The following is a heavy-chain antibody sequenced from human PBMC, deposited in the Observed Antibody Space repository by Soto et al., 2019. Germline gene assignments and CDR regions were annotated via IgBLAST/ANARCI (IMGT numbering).Heavy chain of an antibody. V-gene: IGHV3-9*01. D-gene: IGHD6-19*01. J-gene: IGHJ6*02. CDR3: VKDKYSSRQVMDV. Sequence: QTGGSLRLSCAASGFTFDDYAMHWVRQAPGKGLEWVSSISWNSGSIGYADSVKGRFTISRDNAKNSLYLQMNSLRVEDTALYYCVKDKYSSRQVMDVWGQGTTVTVSS. CDR2: ISWNSGSI. CDR1: GFTFDDYA.